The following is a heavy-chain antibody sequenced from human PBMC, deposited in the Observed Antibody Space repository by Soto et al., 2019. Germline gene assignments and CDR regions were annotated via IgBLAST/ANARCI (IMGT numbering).Heavy chain of an antibody. Sequence: SETLSLTCTVSGGSISSYYWSWIRQPPGKGLEWIGYIYYSGSTNYNPSLKSRVTISVDTSKNRFSLKLSSVTAADTAVYYCARAHGSGKVWGIDPWGQGTLVTVSS. D-gene: IGHD3-10*01. CDR3: ARAHGSGKVWGIDP. J-gene: IGHJ5*02. CDR2: IYYSGST. CDR1: GGSISSYY. V-gene: IGHV4-59*01.